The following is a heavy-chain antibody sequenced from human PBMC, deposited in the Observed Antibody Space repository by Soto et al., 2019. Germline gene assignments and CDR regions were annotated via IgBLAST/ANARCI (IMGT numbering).Heavy chain of an antibody. D-gene: IGHD3-10*01. Sequence: EVQLLESGGGLVQPGGSLRLSCAASGFTFSSYAMSWVRQAPGKGLEWVSGISGSGGSTYYADSVKGRFTISRDNSKNTLYLQMTSLRAEDTAVFYCAKWRTALWFGELFDYWGQGTLVTVSS. CDR1: GFTFSSYA. V-gene: IGHV3-23*01. J-gene: IGHJ4*02. CDR3: AKWRTALWFGELFDY. CDR2: ISGSGGST.